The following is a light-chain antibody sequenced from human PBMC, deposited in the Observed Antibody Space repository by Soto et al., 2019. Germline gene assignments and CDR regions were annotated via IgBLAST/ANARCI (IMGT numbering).Light chain of an antibody. CDR3: QQYNNWPPFT. Sequence: EIVMTQSPATLSVSPGERVTLSCRASQSVSSSLAWYQQKPGQAPRLLIYGASTKATGIPARFSGSGSGTEFILTISSLQSEDFAVYYCQQYNNWPPFTFGPGTKVDIK. V-gene: IGKV3-15*01. CDR1: QSVSSS. CDR2: GAS. J-gene: IGKJ3*01.